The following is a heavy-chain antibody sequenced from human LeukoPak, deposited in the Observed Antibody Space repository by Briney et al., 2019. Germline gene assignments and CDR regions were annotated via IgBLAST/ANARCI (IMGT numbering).Heavy chain of an antibody. CDR1: GFTFSGYW. V-gene: IGHV3-23*01. D-gene: IGHD5-24*01. J-gene: IGHJ4*02. Sequence: GGSLRLSCAASGFTFSGYWMHWVRQAPGKGLEWVSAISGSGGTTFYADSVKGRFTISRDNSKNTLYLQVNSLRAADTAIYYCAKVQEMDTILPPFHYWGQGTLVTVSS. CDR2: ISGSGGTT. CDR3: AKVQEMDTILPPFHY.